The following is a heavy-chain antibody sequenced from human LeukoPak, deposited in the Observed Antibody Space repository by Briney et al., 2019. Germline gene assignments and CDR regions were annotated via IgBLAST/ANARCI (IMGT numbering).Heavy chain of an antibody. J-gene: IGHJ5*02. Sequence: PSETLSLTCTVSGDSISSYYWSWIRQPPGKGLEWIGYIYYSGSPNYNPSLKSRVTISVDTSKTQFSLKLSPVTAADTAVYYCARGRGYSYGYWFDPWGQGILVTVSS. V-gene: IGHV4-59*01. D-gene: IGHD5-18*01. CDR3: ARGRGYSYGYWFDP. CDR1: GDSISSYY. CDR2: IYYSGSP.